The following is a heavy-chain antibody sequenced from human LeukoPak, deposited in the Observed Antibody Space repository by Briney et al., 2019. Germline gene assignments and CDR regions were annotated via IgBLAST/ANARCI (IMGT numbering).Heavy chain of an antibody. CDR3: AKDPERYYYDSSGSFDY. J-gene: IGHJ4*02. CDR1: GFTFSGYA. Sequence: PGGSLRLSCAVSGFTFSGYAMSWVRQAPGKGLEWVSTISGSGDYTYYADSVKGRFSISRDNSKNTLHLQMNSLRAEDTAVYYCAKDPERYYYDSSGSFDYWGQGTLVTVSS. CDR2: ISGSGDYT. V-gene: IGHV3-23*01. D-gene: IGHD3-22*01.